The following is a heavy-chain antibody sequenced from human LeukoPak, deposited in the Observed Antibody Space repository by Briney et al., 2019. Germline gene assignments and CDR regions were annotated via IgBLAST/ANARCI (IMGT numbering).Heavy chain of an antibody. CDR3: ATSHDSAGND. CDR1: GFTFSSYW. D-gene: IGHD2-15*01. CDR2: IKQDGSEK. J-gene: IGHJ4*02. Sequence: GGSLRLSCAASGFTFSSYWMSWVRQAPGKGLEWVANIKQDGSEKYYVDSVEGRFTISRDNAKNSLYLQMNSLTVEDTAVYYCATSHDSAGNDWGRGTLVTVSS. V-gene: IGHV3-7*01.